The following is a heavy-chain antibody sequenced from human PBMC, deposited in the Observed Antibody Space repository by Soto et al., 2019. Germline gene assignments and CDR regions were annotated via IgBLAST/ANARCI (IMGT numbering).Heavy chain of an antibody. D-gene: IGHD2-21*01. V-gene: IGHV4-31*03. CDR1: GASISSGGYY. J-gene: IGHJ6*02. CDR3: AASCVGCGGFNYYGMYV. Sequence: QVQLQESGPGLVKPSQTLSLTCSVSGASISSGGYYWNWIRQHPGKGLEWIGYIYYSGTTYYNPSLKSRVTISVDTSKNQFSLKLSSVTAADTAVYYCAASCVGCGGFNYYGMYVWGQGTTVTVSS. CDR2: IYYSGTT.